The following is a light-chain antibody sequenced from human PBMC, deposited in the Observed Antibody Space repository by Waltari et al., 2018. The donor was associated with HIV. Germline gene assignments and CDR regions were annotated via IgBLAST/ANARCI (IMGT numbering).Light chain of an antibody. CDR1: SGSVASNY. CDR3: QSYDNSNWV. CDR2: EDD. Sequence: ILTQPHSVSESPGKTVIISCTGSSGSVASNYVQWYQLRPGNAPRTVIYEDDKRPSGVPVRFSGSLDGSSNSSSLIISGLKPEDEGDYYCQSYDNSNWVFGGGTKLTV. J-gene: IGLJ3*02. V-gene: IGLV6-57*02.